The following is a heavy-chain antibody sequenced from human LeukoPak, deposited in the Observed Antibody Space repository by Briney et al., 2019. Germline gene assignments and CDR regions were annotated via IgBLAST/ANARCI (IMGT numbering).Heavy chain of an antibody. J-gene: IGHJ4*02. D-gene: IGHD6-13*01. Sequence: ASVKVSCKASGYTFTSYGISWVRQAPGQGLEWMGWISAYNGNTNYAQKLQGRVTMTTDTSTSTAYMELRSLRSDDTAVYYCARQPPGIAANPEGIDYWGQGTLVTVSS. CDR2: ISAYNGNT. CDR1: GYTFTSYG. CDR3: ARQPPGIAANPEGIDY. V-gene: IGHV1-18*01.